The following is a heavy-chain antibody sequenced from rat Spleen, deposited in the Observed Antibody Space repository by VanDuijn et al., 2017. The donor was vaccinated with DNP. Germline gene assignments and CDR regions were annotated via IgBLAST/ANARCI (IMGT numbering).Heavy chain of an antibody. Sequence: EVQLVESGGGLVQPGRSLKLSCAASGFTFSDYYMAWVRQAPKKGLEWVAYIRYDGGSTYYGDSVKGRFTISRDNAKSTLYLQMNSLRSEDMATYYCVRWNSGHFDYWGQGVMVTVSS. CDR3: VRWNSGHFDY. CDR1: GFTFSDYY. J-gene: IGHJ2*01. CDR2: IRYDGGST. D-gene: IGHD4-3*01. V-gene: IGHV5-22*01.